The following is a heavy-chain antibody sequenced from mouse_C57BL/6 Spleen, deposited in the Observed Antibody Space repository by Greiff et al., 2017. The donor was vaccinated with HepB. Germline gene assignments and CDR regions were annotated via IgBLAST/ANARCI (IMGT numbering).Heavy chain of an antibody. CDR2: IDPKSGGT. V-gene: IGHV1-72*01. D-gene: IGHD2-5*01. CDR1: GYTFTSYW. Sequence: QVQLQQPGAELVKPGASVKLSCKASGYTFTSYWMHWVKQRPGRGLEWIGRIDPKSGGTKYNEKFKSKATLTVDKPSSTAYMQLSSLTSEDSAVYYCAREVGYSNYEAWFAYWGQGTLVTVSA. CDR3: AREVGYSNYEAWFAY. J-gene: IGHJ3*01.